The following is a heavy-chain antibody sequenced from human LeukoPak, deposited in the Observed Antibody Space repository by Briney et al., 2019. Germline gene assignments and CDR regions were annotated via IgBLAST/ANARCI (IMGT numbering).Heavy chain of an antibody. Sequence: GGSLRLSCAASGFTFSSYAMHWVRQAPGKGLEYVSAISSNGGSTYYANSVKGRFTISRDNSKNTLYLQMGSLRAEDMAVYYCARSNRGIAAAASGYWGRGTLVTVSS. D-gene: IGHD6-13*01. J-gene: IGHJ4*02. CDR3: ARSNRGIAAAASGY. V-gene: IGHV3-64*01. CDR2: ISSNGGST. CDR1: GFTFSSYA.